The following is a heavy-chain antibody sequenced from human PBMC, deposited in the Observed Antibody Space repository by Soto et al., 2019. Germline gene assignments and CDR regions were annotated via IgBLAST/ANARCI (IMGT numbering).Heavy chain of an antibody. Sequence: QVQLVESGGGVVQPGRSLRLSCAASGFTFSNYGMHWVRQAPGKGLDWVAVISFDGGHEYYADSVKGRFTISRDNSRNTLDLQMNSLRAADTAIYYCAKDRSKYSGYGIEEWGQGTLVTVSS. CDR3: AKDRSKYSGYGIEE. D-gene: IGHD5-12*01. J-gene: IGHJ4*02. CDR1: GFTFSNYG. V-gene: IGHV3-30*18. CDR2: ISFDGGHE.